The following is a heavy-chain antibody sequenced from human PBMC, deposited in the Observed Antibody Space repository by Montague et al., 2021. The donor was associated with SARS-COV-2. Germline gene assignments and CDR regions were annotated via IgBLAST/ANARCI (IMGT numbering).Heavy chain of an antibody. Sequence: SETLSLTCTVSGDSIRSYHWTWIRQPPGKGLEWIGRISDSGRTIYNPSLKSRVPISVDASKNQFFLNLRSMVAADTAIYYCTRDRGIAAADNYYYGMDVWGPGTTVTVSS. CDR3: TRDRGIAAADNYYYGMDV. V-gene: IGHV4-59*13. J-gene: IGHJ6*02. CDR1: GDSIRSYH. D-gene: IGHD6-13*01. CDR2: ISDSGRT.